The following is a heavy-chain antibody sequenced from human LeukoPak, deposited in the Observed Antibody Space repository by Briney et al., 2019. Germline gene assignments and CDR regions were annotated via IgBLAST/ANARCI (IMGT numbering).Heavy chain of an antibody. J-gene: IGHJ4*02. CDR3: ARPTADGIDY. CDR2: IYYSGST. Sequence: SETLSLTCTVSGGSISSYYWSWIRQPPGKGLEWIGYIYYSGSTNYNPSLKSRVTISVDTSKNQFSLKLSSVTAADTAVYYCARPTADGIDYWGQGTLSPSPQ. CDR1: GGSISSYY. V-gene: IGHV4-59*08.